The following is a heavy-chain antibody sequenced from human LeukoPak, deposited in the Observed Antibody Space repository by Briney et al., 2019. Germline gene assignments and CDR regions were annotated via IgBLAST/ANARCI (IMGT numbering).Heavy chain of an antibody. CDR1: SGSISTSNYY. CDR3: ARGPTEYSYGSGVDY. Sequence: SETLSLTCTVSSGSISTSNYYWGWVRQPPGKALEWIGNIFYSGSTYYSPSLKSRVTISLDASRNQFSLKLNSVTAADTAVYYCARGPTEYSYGSGVDYWGQGTLVTVSS. D-gene: IGHD5-18*01. J-gene: IGHJ4*02. CDR2: IFYSGST. V-gene: IGHV4-39*07.